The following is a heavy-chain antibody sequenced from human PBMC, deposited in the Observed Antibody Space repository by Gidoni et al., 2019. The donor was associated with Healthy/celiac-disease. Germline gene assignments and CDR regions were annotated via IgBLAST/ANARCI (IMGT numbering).Heavy chain of an antibody. Sequence: EVQLVESGVGLVHPGGSLRLSCAASGFTFRRYDMNWVRQAPGKGLEWVSYISSSGSTIYYADSGKGRLTISRDNAKNSLYLQMNSLRAEDTAVYYCARDTGSSSWIVFDYYYYYGMDVWGQGTTVTVSS. V-gene: IGHV3-48*03. D-gene: IGHD6-13*01. CDR3: ARDTGSSSWIVFDYYYYYGMDV. J-gene: IGHJ6*02. CDR1: GFTFRRYD. CDR2: ISSSGSTI.